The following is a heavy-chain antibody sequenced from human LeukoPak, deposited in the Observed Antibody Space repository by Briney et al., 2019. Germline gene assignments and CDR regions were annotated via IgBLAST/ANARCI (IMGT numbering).Heavy chain of an antibody. J-gene: IGHJ4*02. CDR2: IYHSGST. Sequence: ASETLSLTCTVSDYSISSGYYWGWVRQPPGKGLEWIGSIYHSGSTYYNPSLKSRVTISVDTSKNQFSLKLSSVTAADTAVYYCARVPGSWYYFDYWGQGTLVTVSS. D-gene: IGHD6-13*01. V-gene: IGHV4-38-2*02. CDR3: ARVPGSWYYFDY. CDR1: DYSISSGYY.